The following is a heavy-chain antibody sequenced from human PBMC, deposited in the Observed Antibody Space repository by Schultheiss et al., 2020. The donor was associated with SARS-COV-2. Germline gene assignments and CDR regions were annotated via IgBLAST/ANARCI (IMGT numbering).Heavy chain of an antibody. Sequence: GESLKISCAVSGFTVNDNHMVWVRQAPGKGLEWVAVISYDGSNKYYADSVKGRFTISRDNSKNTLYLQMNSLRAEDTAVYYCAKEGTTDYWGQGTLVTVSS. CDR3: AKEGTTDY. J-gene: IGHJ4*02. V-gene: IGHV3-30*18. D-gene: IGHD2/OR15-2a*01. CDR2: ISYDGSNK. CDR1: GFTVNDNH.